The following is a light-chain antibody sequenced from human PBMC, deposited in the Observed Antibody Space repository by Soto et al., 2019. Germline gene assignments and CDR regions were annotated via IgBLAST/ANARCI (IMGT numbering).Light chain of an antibody. CDR1: QGIRND. CDR2: AAS. J-gene: IGKJ1*01. V-gene: IGKV1-17*01. CDR3: LQHNNYPPT. Sequence: IQMTHSPSSLSASVLYRVTITFLASQGIRNDLAWFQQKPGKAPKRLIYAASNLQSGVPSRFSGSGSGTDFTLTISSLQPEDFATYFCLQHNNYPPTFGQGTKVDI.